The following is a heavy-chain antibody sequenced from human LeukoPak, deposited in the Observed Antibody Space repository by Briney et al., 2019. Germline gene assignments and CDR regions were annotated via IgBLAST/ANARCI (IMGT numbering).Heavy chain of an antibody. CDR2: IKQDGTEK. D-gene: IGHD1-1*01. CDR1: GFTFTNYW. V-gene: IGHV3-7*04. Sequence: PGGSLRLSCAASGFTFTNYWMTWVRQAPGKGLEWVANIKQDGTEKYYVASVKGRFTISRDNAKNSLYLQMNSLRDEDTALYYCARAHGNGEFDYWGQGTLVTVSS. J-gene: IGHJ4*02. CDR3: ARAHGNGEFDY.